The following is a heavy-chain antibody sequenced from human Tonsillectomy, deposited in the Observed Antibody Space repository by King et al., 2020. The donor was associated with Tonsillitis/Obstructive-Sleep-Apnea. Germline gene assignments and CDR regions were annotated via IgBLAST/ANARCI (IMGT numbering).Heavy chain of an antibody. D-gene: IGHD2-15*01. Sequence: VQLQQWGAGLLKPSETLSLTCAVFGGSFSAYHWSWIRQPTGKGLEWIGEINHSGSTNYNPSLKSRVTISVDTSKNQFSLKLSSMTAADTAVYYCASSRPVGYCSGGSCYAEAKWGQGTLVTVSS. CDR1: GGSFSAYH. CDR3: ASSRPVGYCSGGSCYAEAK. J-gene: IGHJ4*02. V-gene: IGHV4-34*01. CDR2: INHSGST.